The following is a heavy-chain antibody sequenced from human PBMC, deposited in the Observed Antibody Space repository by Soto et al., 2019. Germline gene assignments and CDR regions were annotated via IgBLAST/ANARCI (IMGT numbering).Heavy chain of an antibody. V-gene: IGHV1-18*01. CDR3: ARFLRANYYDSSGAAFDI. CDR1: GYTFTSYG. D-gene: IGHD3-22*01. CDR2: ISAYNGNT. J-gene: IGHJ3*02. Sequence: GASVKVSCKASGYTFTSYGISWVRQAPGQGLEWMGWISAYNGNTNYAQKLQGRVTRTTDPSTSTAYMELRSLRSDDTAVYYCARFLRANYYDSSGAAFDIWGQGTMVTVSS.